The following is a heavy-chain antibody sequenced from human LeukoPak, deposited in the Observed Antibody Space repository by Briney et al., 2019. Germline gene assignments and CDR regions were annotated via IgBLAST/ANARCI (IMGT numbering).Heavy chain of an antibody. CDR2: INHSGST. CDR3: ARGDGDYGYYYYYYYMDV. Sequence: SETLSLTCAVYGGSFSGYYWSGIRQPPGKGLEWIGEINHSGSTNYNPSLKSRVTISVDTSKNQFSLKLSSVTAADTAVYYCARGDGDYGYYYYYYYMDVWGKGTTVTVSS. V-gene: IGHV4-34*01. CDR1: GGSFSGYY. D-gene: IGHD4-17*01. J-gene: IGHJ6*03.